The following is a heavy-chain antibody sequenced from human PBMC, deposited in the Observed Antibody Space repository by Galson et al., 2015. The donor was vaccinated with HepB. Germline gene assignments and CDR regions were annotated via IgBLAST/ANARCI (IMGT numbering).Heavy chain of an antibody. CDR2: ISSSSTYT. Sequence: SLRLSCAASGFTFSDYYMSWIRQAPGKGLEWLSYISSSSTYTNYADSVKGRFTVSRDNAKNSPYLQMNSLRAEDTAVYYCARVADVDYGDHSHFDSWGQGTQVTVSS. D-gene: IGHD4-17*01. CDR1: GFTFSDYY. J-gene: IGHJ4*02. CDR3: ARVADVDYGDHSHFDS. V-gene: IGHV3-11*06.